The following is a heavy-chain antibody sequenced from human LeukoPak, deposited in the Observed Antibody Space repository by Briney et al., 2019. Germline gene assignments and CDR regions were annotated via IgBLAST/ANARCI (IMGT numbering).Heavy chain of an antibody. V-gene: IGHV1-18*01. CDR1: GYTFTSYG. D-gene: IGHD1-14*01. Sequence: VSVKVSCKASGYTFTSYGISWARQAPGQGLEWMGWISAYNGNTNYAQKLQGRVAMTTDTSTSTAYMELRSLRSDDTAVYYCAREYLTGGDAFDIWGQGTMVTVSS. CDR3: AREYLTGGDAFDI. J-gene: IGHJ3*02. CDR2: ISAYNGNT.